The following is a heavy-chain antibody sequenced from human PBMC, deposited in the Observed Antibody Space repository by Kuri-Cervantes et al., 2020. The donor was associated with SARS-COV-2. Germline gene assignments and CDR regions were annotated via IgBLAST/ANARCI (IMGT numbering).Heavy chain of an antibody. Sequence: GGSLRLSCATSGFTFTNFGMHWVRQAPGKGLEWVANIKQDGSEKYYVDSVKGRFTISRDNAKNSLYLQMNSLRAEDTAVYYCARDVLLVWYGEFRGYFDYWGQGALVTVSS. V-gene: IGHV3-7*01. CDR3: ARDVLLVWYGEFRGYFDY. CDR1: GFTFTNFG. J-gene: IGHJ4*02. D-gene: IGHD3-10*01. CDR2: IKQDGSEK.